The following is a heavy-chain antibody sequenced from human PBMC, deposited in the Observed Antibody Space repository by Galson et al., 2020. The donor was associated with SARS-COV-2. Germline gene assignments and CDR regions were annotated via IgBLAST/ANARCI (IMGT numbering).Heavy chain of an antibody. CDR1: GGSISSSSYY. Sequence: SETLSLTCTVSGGSISSSSYYWCWIRQPPGKGLEWIGSIYYSGSTYYNPSLKSRVTISVDTSKNQFSLKLSSVTAADTAVYYCATLGAVRGVISYWGQGTLVTVSS. V-gene: IGHV4-39*01. CDR2: IYYSGST. CDR3: ATLGAVRGVISY. D-gene: IGHD3-10*01. J-gene: IGHJ4*02.